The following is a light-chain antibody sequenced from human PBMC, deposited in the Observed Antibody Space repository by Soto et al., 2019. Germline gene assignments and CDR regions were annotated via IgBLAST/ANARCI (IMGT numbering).Light chain of an antibody. Sequence: EIVLTQSPGTLSLSPGERATLSCRASQSVSSSYLAWYQQKPGQAPRLLIYGASGRVTGIPDRFSGSGSGTEFTLTISSLQSEDFAVYYCQQYNNWWKFGQGTKV. V-gene: IGKV3-20*01. CDR3: QQYNNWWK. J-gene: IGKJ1*01. CDR2: GAS. CDR1: QSVSSSY.